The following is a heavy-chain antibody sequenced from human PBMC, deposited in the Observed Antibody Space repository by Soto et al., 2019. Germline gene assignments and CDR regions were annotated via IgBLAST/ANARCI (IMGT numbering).Heavy chain of an antibody. V-gene: IGHV5-51*01. CDR2: IFPGESDT. D-gene: IGHD2-15*01. CDR3: ARAPSGLLAFDY. Sequence: GESLKISCKSSGYSFTSHWLGWVRQMPGKGLECMGIIFPGESDTRYSPSFQGQVTNSADKSISTAYLQWSSLKASDTAMYYCARAPSGLLAFDYWGQGTLVTVSS. CDR1: GYSFTSHW. J-gene: IGHJ4*02.